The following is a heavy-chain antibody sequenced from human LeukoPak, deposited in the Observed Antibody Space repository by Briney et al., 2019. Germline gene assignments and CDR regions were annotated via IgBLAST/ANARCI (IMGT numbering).Heavy chain of an antibody. J-gene: IGHJ4*02. D-gene: IGHD6-19*01. V-gene: IGHV1-8*02. CDR3: ARASSGWYYFDY. CDR1: GYTFTGYY. Sequence: RASVKVSCKASGYTFTGYYIHWVRQAPGQGLEWMGWMNPNSGNTGYAQKFQGRVTMTRNTSISTAYMELSSLRSEDTAVYYCARASSGWYYFDYWGQGTLVTVSS. CDR2: MNPNSGNT.